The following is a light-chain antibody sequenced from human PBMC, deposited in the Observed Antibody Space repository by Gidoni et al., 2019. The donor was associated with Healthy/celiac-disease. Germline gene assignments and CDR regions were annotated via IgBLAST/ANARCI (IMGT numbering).Light chain of an antibody. J-gene: IGKJ1*01. Sequence: ELVLTQSPATLSVPPGERATLSCRASQSVSSNLAWYQQKPGQTPRLLIYGASTRAPGIPARFSGSGSGTEFTLTISSLQSEDFAVYYCQQYNNWPRAFGQGTKVEIK. CDR1: QSVSSN. CDR2: GAS. V-gene: IGKV3-15*01. CDR3: QQYNNWPRA.